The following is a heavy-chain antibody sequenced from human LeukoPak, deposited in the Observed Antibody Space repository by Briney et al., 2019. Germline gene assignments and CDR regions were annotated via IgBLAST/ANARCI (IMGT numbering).Heavy chain of an antibody. V-gene: IGHV1-8*03. Sequence: ASVKVSCKASGYTFTSYDINWVRQATGQGLEWMGWMNPNSGNTGYAQKFQGRVTITRNTSISTAYMELSSLRSEDTAVYYCARIPSPLYYYYYMDVWGKGTTVTVSS. D-gene: IGHD2-2*01. CDR2: MNPNSGNT. J-gene: IGHJ6*03. CDR3: ARIPSPLYYYYYMDV. CDR1: GYTFTSYD.